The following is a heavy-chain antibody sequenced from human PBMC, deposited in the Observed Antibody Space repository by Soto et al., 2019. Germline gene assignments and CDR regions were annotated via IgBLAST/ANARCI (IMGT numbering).Heavy chain of an antibody. V-gene: IGHV4-31*03. Sequence: SETLSLTCTFSCGSISSGGYYFSGIRQHRVKGLEWIGYIYYSGSTYYNPSLKSRVIISVDTSKNQFSLELSSVTAADTAVYYCARYYYQDSSGYYSYFDYWGQGTLVTVSS. CDR1: CGSISSGGYY. CDR3: ARYYYQDSSGYYSYFDY. D-gene: IGHD3-22*01. J-gene: IGHJ4*02. CDR2: IYYSGST.